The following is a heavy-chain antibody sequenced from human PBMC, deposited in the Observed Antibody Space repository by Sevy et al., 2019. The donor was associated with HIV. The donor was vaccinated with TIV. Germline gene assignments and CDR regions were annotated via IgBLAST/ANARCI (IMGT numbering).Heavy chain of an antibody. D-gene: IGHD3-3*01. CDR1: GYTFTGYY. J-gene: IGHJ4*02. CDR2: INPNSGGT. Sequence: ASVKVSCKASGYTFTGYYMHWVRQAPVQGLEWMGWINPNSGGTNYAQKFQGRVTMTRDTSISTAYMELSRLRSDDTAVYYCARAYFWSGYLFDYWGQGTLVTVSS. CDR3: ARAYFWSGYLFDY. V-gene: IGHV1-2*02.